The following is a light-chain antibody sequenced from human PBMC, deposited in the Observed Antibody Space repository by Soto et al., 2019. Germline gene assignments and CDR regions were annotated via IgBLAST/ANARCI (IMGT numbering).Light chain of an antibody. CDR3: QQYNNWPQT. Sequence: EIVMTQSPATLSVSPGERATLSCRASQSVSSNLAWYQQKPGQAPRLLIYGASTRATGIPARFSGSESGTEFTLTISSLQSEDFAVYYCQQYNNWPQTFGQGTK. J-gene: IGKJ1*01. CDR1: QSVSSN. CDR2: GAS. V-gene: IGKV3-15*01.